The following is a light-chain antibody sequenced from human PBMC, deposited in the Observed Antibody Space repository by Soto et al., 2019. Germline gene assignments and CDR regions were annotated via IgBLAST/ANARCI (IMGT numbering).Light chain of an antibody. V-gene: IGKV3-11*01. CDR2: DAS. CDR3: QQRSNWPVT. J-gene: IGKJ1*01. Sequence: EIVLTQFPATLSLSPGERATLSCRASQSVRTYLAWYQQKPGQAPRLLIYDASNRAAGIPARFSGSGSGTDFTLTISSLEPEDFAVYYCQQRSNWPVTFGQGTKV. CDR1: QSVRTY.